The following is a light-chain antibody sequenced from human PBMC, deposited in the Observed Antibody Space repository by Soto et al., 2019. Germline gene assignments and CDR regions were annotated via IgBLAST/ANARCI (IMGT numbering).Light chain of an antibody. V-gene: IGKV1-27*01. Sequence: DIQMTQSPSSLSASVGDRVTITCRASQGISNYLAWYQQKPGKVPKLLIYAASTLQSGVPSRFSGSGSGTDFTLPISSLQSEDVATYYCQKYNSAPPFTFGPGTKVDIK. CDR1: QGISNY. CDR2: AAS. CDR3: QKYNSAPPFT. J-gene: IGKJ3*01.